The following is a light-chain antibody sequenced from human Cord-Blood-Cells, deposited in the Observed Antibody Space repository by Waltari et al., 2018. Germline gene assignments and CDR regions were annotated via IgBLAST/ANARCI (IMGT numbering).Light chain of an antibody. CDR2: RNN. V-gene: IGLV1-47*01. Sequence: QSVLTQPPSASGTPGQRVTISCSGSSSNIGSNYVYWDQQLPGTAPKLLIYRNNPRPSGVPYRFSGSKSGTSASLAISGLRSEDGADYYCAAWDDSLSGVVFGGGTKLTVL. CDR1: SSNIGSNY. CDR3: AAWDDSLSGVV. J-gene: IGLJ2*01.